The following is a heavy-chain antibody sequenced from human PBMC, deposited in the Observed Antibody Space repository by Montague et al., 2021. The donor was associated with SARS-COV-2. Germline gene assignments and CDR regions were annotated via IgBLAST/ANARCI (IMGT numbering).Heavy chain of an antibody. D-gene: IGHD5-12*01. CDR3: ARGRPVATASNYDAWMDV. J-gene: IGHJ4*02. CDR2: ISHSADT. Sequence: SETLSLTCAVYRGSFSDYYWTWIRQSPEKGLEWIGEISHSADTNYNLSLNSRVTMSVDTSKNQFSLKLNSVTAADTAVYYCARGRPVATASNYDAWMDVWGQGTLVTFSA. V-gene: IGHV4-34*01. CDR1: RGSFSDYY.